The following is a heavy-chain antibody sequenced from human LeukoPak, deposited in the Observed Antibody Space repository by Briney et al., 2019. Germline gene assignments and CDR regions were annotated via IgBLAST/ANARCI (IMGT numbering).Heavy chain of an antibody. Sequence: PSETLCLTCAVSGYSISSGYYWGWIRQPPGKGLEWIGSIYHSGSTYYTPSLKSRVTISADTSKNQFSLKLSAVTAADTAVYYCARDGEQSPGLGDYFDYWGQGTLVTVSS. V-gene: IGHV4-38-2*02. D-gene: IGHD1-26*01. CDR2: IYHSGST. J-gene: IGHJ4*01. CDR1: GYSISSGYY. CDR3: ARDGEQSPGLGDYFDY.